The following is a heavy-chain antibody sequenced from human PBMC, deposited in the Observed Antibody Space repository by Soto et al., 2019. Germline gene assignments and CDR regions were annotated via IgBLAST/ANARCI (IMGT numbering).Heavy chain of an antibody. V-gene: IGHV4-59*05. Sequence: SETLSLTCTVSGGSISSYYWSWIRQPPGKGLEWIGSIYSSGSTYYNPSLKSRVTISVDTSKNQFSLKLSSVTAADTAVYYCARHPLYSYAVNWFDPWGQGTLVTVSS. D-gene: IGHD5-18*01. CDR3: ARHPLYSYAVNWFDP. CDR2: IYSSGST. CDR1: GGSISSYY. J-gene: IGHJ5*02.